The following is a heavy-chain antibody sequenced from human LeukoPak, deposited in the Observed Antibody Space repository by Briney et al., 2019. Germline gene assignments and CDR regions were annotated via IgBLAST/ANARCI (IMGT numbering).Heavy chain of an antibody. V-gene: IGHV1-2*02. CDR1: GYIFTGYL. CDR2: MNPKNGGT. D-gene: IGHD4-17*01. J-gene: IGHJ4*02. CDR3: ARGNRGYGDYYFDY. Sequence: ASVKVSCSASGYIFTGYLVHWVRQAPGQSLEWMGWMNPKNGGTSYARKFRGRVIMTRDMSINTAYMELSSLTSDDTAVYYCARGNRGYGDYYFDYGGQGTLVTGSS.